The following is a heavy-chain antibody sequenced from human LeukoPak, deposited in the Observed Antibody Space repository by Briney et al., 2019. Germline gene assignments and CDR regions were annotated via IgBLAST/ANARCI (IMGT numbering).Heavy chain of an antibody. Sequence: PGGSLRLSCAASGFTFGSYWMHWVRQAPGKGLVWVSRINSDGSTTAYADSVKGRFTISRDNAKNTLYLQMSSLRAEDTAVYYCARGDAYALNYWGQGTLVTVSS. CDR2: INSDGSTT. CDR1: GFTFGSYW. CDR3: ARGDAYALNY. J-gene: IGHJ4*02. V-gene: IGHV3-74*01. D-gene: IGHD2-2*01.